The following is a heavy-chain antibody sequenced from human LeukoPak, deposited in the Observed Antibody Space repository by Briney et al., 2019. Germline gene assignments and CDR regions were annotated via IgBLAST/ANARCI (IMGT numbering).Heavy chain of an antibody. V-gene: IGHV3-74*01. D-gene: IGHD3-10*01. CDR1: GFTFSSYW. J-gene: IGHJ4*02. Sequence: GGSMRLSSAASGFTFSSYWMHWVRQAPGKGLVWVSRINSDGSSTSYADSVKGRFTISRDNAKNTLYLQMNSLRAEDTAVYYCARTGTVRGVVGVWGQGTLVTVSS. CDR2: INSDGSST. CDR3: ARTGTVRGVVGV.